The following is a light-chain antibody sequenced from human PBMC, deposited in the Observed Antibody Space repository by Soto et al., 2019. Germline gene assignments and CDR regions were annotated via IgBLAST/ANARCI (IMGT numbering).Light chain of an antibody. Sequence: DVVMSQSPLSLSVTLGQPASISCRSSQGLVYSDGNTLLNWFHQRPGQPPRRLIYHVSNRESGVPDRFSGSGSGTDYTLTISRVEPDDVGIYYCVQGSRSPWTFGQGTKVEIK. CDR1: QGLVYSDGNTL. J-gene: IGKJ1*01. V-gene: IGKV2-30*01. CDR3: VQGSRSPWT. CDR2: HVS.